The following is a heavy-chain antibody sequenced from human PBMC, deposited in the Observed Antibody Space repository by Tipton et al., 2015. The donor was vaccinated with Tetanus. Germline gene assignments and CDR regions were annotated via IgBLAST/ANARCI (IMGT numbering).Heavy chain of an antibody. V-gene: IGHV3-30*18. D-gene: IGHD2-15*01. CDR2: IPFDGRNE. CDR1: GFEFSNYG. CDR3: AKEFQRARIRFFDS. J-gene: IGHJ4*02. Sequence: SLRLSCVTSGFEFSNYGITWVRQAPGKGLEWVAVIPFDGRNERYADSVKGRFIISRDNSKNTLYLQMNSLRPEDTAVYYCAKEFQRARIRFFDSWGQGSQVTASS.